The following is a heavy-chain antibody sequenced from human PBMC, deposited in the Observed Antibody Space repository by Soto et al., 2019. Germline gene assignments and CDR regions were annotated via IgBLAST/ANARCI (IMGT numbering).Heavy chain of an antibody. CDR3: ARDRGTSGSRRAFDI. V-gene: IGHV4-59*01. Sequence: SETLSLTCTVSGGSISSYCWSWIRLPPGKGLEWIGYIFYSGSTNYNPSLKSRVTISIDTSKNQFSLKLSSVTAADTAVYYCARDRGTSGSRRAFDIWGQGTMVTVSS. D-gene: IGHD2-2*01. CDR1: GGSISSYC. CDR2: IFYSGST. J-gene: IGHJ3*02.